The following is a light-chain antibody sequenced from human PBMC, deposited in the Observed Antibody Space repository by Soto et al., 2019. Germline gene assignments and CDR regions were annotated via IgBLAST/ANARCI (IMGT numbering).Light chain of an antibody. J-gene: IGKJ1*01. CDR3: QHYKESST. CDR1: QRISSW. Sequence: GDRVTITCRASQRISSWLARYQQKPGKAPKLLIYEASSSEIGVPPRFSGSGFGTEFTLTISSLQPDDFATYYCQHYKESSTFGQGTRLEIK. V-gene: IGKV1-5*03. CDR2: EAS.